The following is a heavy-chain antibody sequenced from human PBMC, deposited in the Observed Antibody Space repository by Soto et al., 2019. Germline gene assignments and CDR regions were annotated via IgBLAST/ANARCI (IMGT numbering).Heavy chain of an antibody. Sequence: GGSLRLSCAASGFTFSSYSMNWVRQAPGKGLEWVSSISSSSSYIYYADSVKGRFTISRDNAKNSLYLQMNSLRAEDTAVYYCARESSGWYYFDYWGQGTLVTVSS. CDR1: GFTFSSYS. V-gene: IGHV3-21*01. CDR3: ARESSGWYYFDY. J-gene: IGHJ4*02. CDR2: ISSSSSYI. D-gene: IGHD6-19*01.